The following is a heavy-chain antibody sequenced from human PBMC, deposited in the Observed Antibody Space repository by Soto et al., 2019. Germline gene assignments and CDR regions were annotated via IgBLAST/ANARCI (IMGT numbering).Heavy chain of an antibody. CDR3: ARRHFEDYYGMDV. J-gene: IGHJ6*02. D-gene: IGHD3-9*01. CDR2: IYYSGST. Sequence: SETLSLTCTVSGGSISSSSYYWGWIRQPPGKGLEWIGSIYYSGSTYYNPSLKSRVTISVDTSKNQFSLKLSSVTAADTAVYYWARRHFEDYYGMDVWGQGTTVTVSS. CDR1: GGSISSSSYY. V-gene: IGHV4-39*01.